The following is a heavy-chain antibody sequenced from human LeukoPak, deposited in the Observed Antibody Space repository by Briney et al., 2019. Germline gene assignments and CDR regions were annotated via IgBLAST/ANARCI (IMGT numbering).Heavy chain of an antibody. CDR1: GFTFSSYE. J-gene: IGHJ5*02. CDR2: ISSSGSTI. Sequence: GGSLRLSCAASGFTFSSYEMNWVRQAPGKGLEWVSYISSSGSTIYYADSVKGRFTISRDNSKNTLYLQMNSLRAEDTAVYYCAREVPAARMRVWFDPWGQGTLVTVSS. V-gene: IGHV3-48*03. CDR3: AREVPAARMRVWFDP. D-gene: IGHD2-2*01.